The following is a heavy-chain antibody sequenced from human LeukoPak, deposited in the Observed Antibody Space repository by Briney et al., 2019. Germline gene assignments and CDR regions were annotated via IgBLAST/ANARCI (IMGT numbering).Heavy chain of an antibody. J-gene: IGHJ4*02. CDR2: INHSGST. Sequence: SETLSLTCAVYGGSFSGYYWSWIRQPPGKGLEWIGEINHSGSTNYNPSLKSRVTISVGTSKNQFSLKLSSVTAADTAVYYCARGHSSGWYPPYYFDYWGQGTLVTVSS. CDR1: GGSFSGYY. D-gene: IGHD6-19*01. V-gene: IGHV4-34*01. CDR3: ARGHSSGWYPPYYFDY.